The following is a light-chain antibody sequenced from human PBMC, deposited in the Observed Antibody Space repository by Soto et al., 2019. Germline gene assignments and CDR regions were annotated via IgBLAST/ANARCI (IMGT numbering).Light chain of an antibody. CDR2: GAS. V-gene: IGKV3-15*01. CDR1: QSVTSN. Sequence: ETVMTQSPATLSVSPGERATLSCRASQSVTSNIAWYQQKPGQAPTLLIYGASTRATGIPARFSGSGSGTEFTLTISSLQSEDFAVYYCQQYNNWPPWTSGQGTK. J-gene: IGKJ1*01. CDR3: QQYNNWPPWT.